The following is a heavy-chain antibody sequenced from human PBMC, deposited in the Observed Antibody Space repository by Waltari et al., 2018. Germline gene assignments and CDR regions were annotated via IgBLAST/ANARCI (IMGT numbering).Heavy chain of an antibody. Sequence: QVQLQESGPGLVKPSETLYLTCTVSGGSISSYYWSWLRQPPGKGLEWRGYIYYRGSTNHNPSLDSRVTISVDTSKIQFSLKLSSVTASDTAGYYWARELPGYYYDSSGYYGHDAFDIWGQGTMVTVSS. CDR3: ARELPGYYYDSSGYYGHDAFDI. V-gene: IGHV4-59*01. D-gene: IGHD3-22*01. CDR1: GGSISSYY. CDR2: IYYRGST. J-gene: IGHJ3*02.